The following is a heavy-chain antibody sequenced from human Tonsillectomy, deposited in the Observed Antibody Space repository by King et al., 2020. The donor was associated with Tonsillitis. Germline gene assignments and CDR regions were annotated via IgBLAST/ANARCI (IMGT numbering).Heavy chain of an antibody. Sequence: VQLVESGGGLVKPGGSLRLSCAASGFTFSSYDMNWVRQAPGKGLEWVSFISSRSKYIYYGDSVKGRFTISRDNAKNSLYLQMNSLRAEDTAVYYCARDSLPKTGDYFDYWGQGILVTVSS. J-gene: IGHJ4*02. CDR1: GFTFSSYD. D-gene: IGHD3-10*01. V-gene: IGHV3-21*01. CDR3: ARDSLPKTGDYFDY. CDR2: ISSRSKYI.